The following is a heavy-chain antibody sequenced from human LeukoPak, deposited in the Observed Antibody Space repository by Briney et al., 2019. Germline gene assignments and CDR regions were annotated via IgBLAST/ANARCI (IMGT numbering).Heavy chain of an antibody. CDR2: ISGSGAYK. J-gene: IGHJ1*01. Sequence: GGSLRLSCAASGFTFSSYAMSWVRQAPGKGLEWVSTISGSGAYKYYADSVKGRFTISRDNSKNTLYLQMNSLRAEATAVYYCAKYFASGSYYKLPHWGQGTLVTVSS. D-gene: IGHD3-10*01. CDR3: AKYFASGSYYKLPH. CDR1: GFTFSSYA. V-gene: IGHV3-23*01.